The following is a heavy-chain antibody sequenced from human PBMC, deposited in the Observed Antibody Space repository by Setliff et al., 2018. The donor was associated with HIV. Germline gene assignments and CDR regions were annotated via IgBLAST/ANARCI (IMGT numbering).Heavy chain of an antibody. CDR3: ARPSLGIGGGSKFDS. Sequence: KTSETLSLTCTVSGVPTSASTYYWGWIRQPPGKGLDWIGYISYSGKTYYNPSLKSRVTISVDPSQNQFSLRLISVTAADAAMYYCARPSLGIGGGSKFDSWGQGTLVTVSS. D-gene: IGHD3-3*01. V-gene: IGHV4-39*01. CDR1: GVPTSASTYY. J-gene: IGHJ4*02. CDR2: ISYSGKT.